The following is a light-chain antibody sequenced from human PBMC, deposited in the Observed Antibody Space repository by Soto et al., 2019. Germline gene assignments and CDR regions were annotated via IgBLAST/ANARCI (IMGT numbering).Light chain of an antibody. V-gene: IGLV2-8*01. CDR3: SSYAGSNNLV. CDR1: SSDAGGYNY. CDR2: EVS. Sequence: QSALPQPPSASGSPGQSVTISCTGTSSDAGGYNYVSWYQQHPGKAPKLMIYEVSKRPSGVPDRFSVSKSGNSASLTVSGLQAEDGGNYYCSSYAGSNNLVFETGPRVTVL. J-gene: IGLJ1*01.